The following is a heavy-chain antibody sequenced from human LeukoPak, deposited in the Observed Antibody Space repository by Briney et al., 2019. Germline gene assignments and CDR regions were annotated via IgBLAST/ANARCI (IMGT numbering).Heavy chain of an antibody. CDR3: ARDPLNYYDSSGYQKAFDI. Sequence: ASVKVSCKASGYTFTSYGISWVRQAPGQGLEWMGWISAYNGNTNYAQKLQGRVTITADKSTSTAYMELSSLRSEDTAVYYCARDPLNYYDSSGYQKAFDIWGQGTMVTVSS. D-gene: IGHD3-22*01. V-gene: IGHV1-18*01. CDR1: GYTFTSYG. CDR2: ISAYNGNT. J-gene: IGHJ3*02.